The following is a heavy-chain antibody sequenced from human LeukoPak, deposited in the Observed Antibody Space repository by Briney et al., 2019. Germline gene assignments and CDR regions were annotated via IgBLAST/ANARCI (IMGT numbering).Heavy chain of an antibody. V-gene: IGHV3-48*01. CDR2: ITSSGDIT. J-gene: IGHJ4*02. Sequence: GGSLRLSCAASGFTFSSYGINWVRQAPGEGLEWVSHITSSGDITHYADSVKGRFTVSRDNAKNSLYLQMNSLRAEDTAVYYCARENAVATGAFDYWGQGTLVTVSS. CDR3: ARENAVATGAFDY. D-gene: IGHD5-12*01. CDR1: GFTFSSYG.